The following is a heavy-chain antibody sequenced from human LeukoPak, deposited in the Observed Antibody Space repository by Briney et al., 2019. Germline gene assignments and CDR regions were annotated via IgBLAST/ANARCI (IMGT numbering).Heavy chain of an antibody. V-gene: IGHV4-4*09. CDR1: GGSISSYY. Sequence: PSETLSLTCTVSGGSISSYYWSWIRQPPGKGLEWIGYIYTSGSTNYNPSLKSRVTIPVDTSKNQFSLKLSSVTAADTAVYYCARIEAEDYYYMDVWGKGTTVTVSS. CDR2: IYTSGST. CDR3: ARIEAEDYYYMDV. J-gene: IGHJ6*03.